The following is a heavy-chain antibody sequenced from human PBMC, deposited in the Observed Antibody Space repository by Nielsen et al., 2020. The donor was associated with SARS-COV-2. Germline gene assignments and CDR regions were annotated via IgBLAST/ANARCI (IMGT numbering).Heavy chain of an antibody. CDR3: AIHITTETTFYGMDV. CDR1: GFNVSSHY. Sequence: GESLKISCAASGFNVSSHYMSWVRQAPGKGLDWVSLIYISGGTYYADSVKGRFIVSRDNSTNTVYLQMNSLRAEDTAIYYCAIHITTETTFYGMDVWGQGTTVTVS. CDR2: IYISGGT. D-gene: IGHD4-11*01. J-gene: IGHJ6*02. V-gene: IGHV3-53*01.